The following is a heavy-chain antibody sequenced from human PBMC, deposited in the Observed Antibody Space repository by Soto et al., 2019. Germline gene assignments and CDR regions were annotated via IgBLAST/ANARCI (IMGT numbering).Heavy chain of an antibody. CDR1: GFTFGDYA. Sequence: GGSLRLSCTASGFTFGDYAMSWFRQAPGKGLEWVGFIRSKAYGGTTEYAASVKGRFTISRDDSKSIAYLQMNSLKTEDTAVYYCTRDPRRTTVTTGFFDPWGQGTLVTVSS. D-gene: IGHD4-4*01. V-gene: IGHV3-49*03. J-gene: IGHJ5*02. CDR2: IRSKAYGGTT. CDR3: TRDPRRTTVTTGFFDP.